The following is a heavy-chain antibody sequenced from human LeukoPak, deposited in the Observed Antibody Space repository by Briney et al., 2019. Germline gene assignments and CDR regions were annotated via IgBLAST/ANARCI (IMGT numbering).Heavy chain of an antibody. D-gene: IGHD3-3*01. V-gene: IGHV4-34*01. CDR1: GGSFSGYY. CDR3: ARGGLARNYDFWSGYYWALFAY. Sequence: PSETLSLTCAVYGGSFSGYYWSWIRQPPGKGLEWIGEINHSGSTNYNPSLKSRVTISVDTSKNQFSLKLSSVTAADTAVYHCARGGLARNYDFWSGYYWALFAYWGQGTLVTVSS. CDR2: INHSGST. J-gene: IGHJ4*02.